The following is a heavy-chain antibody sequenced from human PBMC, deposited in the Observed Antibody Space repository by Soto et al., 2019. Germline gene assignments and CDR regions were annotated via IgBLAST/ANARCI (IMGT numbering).Heavy chain of an antibody. Sequence: ASVKVSCKASGGTFSSYAISWVRQAPGQGLEWMGGIIPILGTANYAQKFQGRVTITADESTSTAYMELSSLRSEDTAVYYCARVGYYGSGSSWFDPWGQGTLVTVSS. D-gene: IGHD3-10*01. V-gene: IGHV1-69*13. J-gene: IGHJ5*02. CDR2: IIPILGTA. CDR1: GGTFSSYA. CDR3: ARVGYYGSGSSWFDP.